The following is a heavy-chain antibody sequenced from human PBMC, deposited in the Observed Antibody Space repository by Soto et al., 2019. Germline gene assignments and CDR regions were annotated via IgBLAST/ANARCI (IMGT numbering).Heavy chain of an antibody. CDR3: ARESTNYYDRAPTAFDI. V-gene: IGHV3-21*01. J-gene: IGHJ3*02. Sequence: PGGSLRLSCAASGFTFSSYSMNWVRQAPGKGLEWVSSISSSSSYIYYADSVKGRFTISRDNAKNSLYLQMNSLRAEDTAVYYCARESTNYYDRAPTAFDIWGQGTMVTVSS. CDR2: ISSSSSYI. CDR1: GFTFSSYS. D-gene: IGHD3-22*01.